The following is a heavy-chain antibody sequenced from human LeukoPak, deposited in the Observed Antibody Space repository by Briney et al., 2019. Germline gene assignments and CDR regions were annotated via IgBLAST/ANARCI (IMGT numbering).Heavy chain of an antibody. CDR2: ISGSGGST. D-gene: IGHD6-13*01. CDR3: AKGSSSWYAGFCDY. Sequence: GSLRLSCAASGFTFSSYAMSWVRQAPGKGLEWVSAISGSGGSTYYADSVKGRFTISRDNSKNTLYLQMNSLRAEDTAVYYCAKGSSSWYAGFCDYWGQGTLVTVSS. V-gene: IGHV3-23*01. CDR1: GFTFSSYA. J-gene: IGHJ4*02.